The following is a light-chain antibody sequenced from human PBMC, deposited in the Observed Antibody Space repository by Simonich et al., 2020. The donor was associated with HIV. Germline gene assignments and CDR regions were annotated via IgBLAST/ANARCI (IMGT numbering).Light chain of an antibody. Sequence: EIVLTQSPATLSLSPGERATLSCRARQSVRSYLAWYQQKPGLAPRLLIYDASSRANGIPDRFSGSGSGTDFTLTISRLEPEDFAVYYCQQYGSSPRTFGPGTKVDIK. V-gene: IGKV3D-20*01. CDR2: DAS. J-gene: IGKJ3*01. CDR3: QQYGSSPRT. CDR1: QSVRSY.